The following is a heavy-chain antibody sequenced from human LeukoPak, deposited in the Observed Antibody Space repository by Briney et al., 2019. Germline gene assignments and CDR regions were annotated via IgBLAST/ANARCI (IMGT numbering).Heavy chain of an antibody. CDR3: AKPLRIAAAGAFDY. D-gene: IGHD6-13*01. Sequence: PGGSLRLSCTASGFNFRNAWMCWVRQAPGKGLEWVSAISGSGGSTYYADSVKGRFTISRDNSKNTLYLQMNSLRAEDTAVYYCAKPLRIAAAGAFDYWGQGTLVTVSS. CDR2: ISGSGGST. CDR1: GFNFRNAW. J-gene: IGHJ4*02. V-gene: IGHV3-23*01.